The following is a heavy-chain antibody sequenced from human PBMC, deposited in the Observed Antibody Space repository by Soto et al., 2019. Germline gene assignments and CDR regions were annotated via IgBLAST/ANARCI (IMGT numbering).Heavy chain of an antibody. V-gene: IGHV3-33*01. CDR1: GFTFSSYG. CDR3: ARESEGGLAYYYYGMDV. CDR2: IWYDGSNK. D-gene: IGHD3-16*01. J-gene: IGHJ6*02. Sequence: GGSLRLSCAASGFTFSSYGMHWVRQAPGKGLEWVAVIWYDGSNKYYADSVKGRFTISRDNSKNTLYLQMNSLRAEDTAVYYCARESEGGLAYYYYGMDVWGQGTTVTVSS.